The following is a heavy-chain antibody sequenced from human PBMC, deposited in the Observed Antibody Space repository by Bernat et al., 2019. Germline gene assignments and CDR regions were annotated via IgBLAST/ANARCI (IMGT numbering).Heavy chain of an antibody. D-gene: IGHD1-26*01. CDR3: ARDLGSPYSGSYYLTYDY. J-gene: IGHJ4*02. V-gene: IGHV3-33*01. Sequence: QVPLVESGGGVVQPGRSLRLSCAASGFTFSSYGMHWVRQAPGKGLEWVAVIWYDGSNKYYADSVKGRFTISRDNSKNTLYLQMNSLRAEDTAVYYCARDLGSPYSGSYYLTYDYWGQGTLVTVSS. CDR2: IWYDGSNK. CDR1: GFTFSSYG.